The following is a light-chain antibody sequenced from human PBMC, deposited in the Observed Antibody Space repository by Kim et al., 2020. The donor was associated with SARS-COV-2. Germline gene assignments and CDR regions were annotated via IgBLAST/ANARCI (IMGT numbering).Light chain of an antibody. V-gene: IGLV2-14*03. CDR2: DVS. CDR1: SSDVDGYKF. Sequence: PGQSITISCTGTSSDVDGYKFVSWYQQHPGKAPKCIIFDVSDRPSGVSFRFSGSKSGNTASLTISGLQAEDEADYYCSSYTGTTTVFGGGTKVTVL. CDR3: SSYTGTTTV. J-gene: IGLJ2*01.